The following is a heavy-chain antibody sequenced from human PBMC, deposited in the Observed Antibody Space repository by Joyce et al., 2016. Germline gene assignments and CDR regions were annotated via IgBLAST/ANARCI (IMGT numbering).Heavy chain of an antibody. J-gene: IGHJ4*02. V-gene: IGHV3-23*01. Sequence: EVQLLESGGALVQPGGSLRLSCAVSGFTLSIYGMGWVRQAPGKGVEWLSAISDDGDSTYYADSVKGRFTISRDNFKNTLYLQMSSLRGEDTAVYYCAGRGYSYGAFDFWGQGTLVTVSS. D-gene: IGHD5-18*01. CDR3: AGRGYSYGAFDF. CDR1: GFTLSIYG. CDR2: ISDDGDST.